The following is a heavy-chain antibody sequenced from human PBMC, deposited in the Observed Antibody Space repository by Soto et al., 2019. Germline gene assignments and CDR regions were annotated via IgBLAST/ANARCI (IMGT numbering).Heavy chain of an antibody. CDR3: ARGYSGYDDAFDI. D-gene: IGHD5-12*01. Sequence: PSETLSLTSPVSGGSISSYYWSWIRQPPGKGLEWIGYIYYSGSTNYNPSLKSRVTISVDTSKNQFSLKLSSVTAADTAVYYCARGYSGYDDAFDIWGQGTMVTVSS. CDR2: IYYSGST. CDR1: GGSISSYY. V-gene: IGHV4-59*08. J-gene: IGHJ3*02.